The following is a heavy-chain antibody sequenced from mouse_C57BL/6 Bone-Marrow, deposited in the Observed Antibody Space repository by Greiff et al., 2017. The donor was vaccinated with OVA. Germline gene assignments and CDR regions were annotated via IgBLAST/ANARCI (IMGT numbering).Heavy chain of an antibody. CDR3: AREEESDNGCSYGY. V-gene: IGHV1-69*01. J-gene: IGHJ2*01. Sequence: QVQLKQPGAELVMPGASVKLSCKASGYTFTSYWMHWVKQRPGQGLEWIGEIDPSDSYTNYNQKFKGKSTLTADKSSSTAYMQLSSLTSEDSAVYYCAREEESDNGCSYGYWGQGTTLTVSA. CDR1: GYTFTSYW. D-gene: IGHD1-1*01. CDR2: IDPSDSYT.